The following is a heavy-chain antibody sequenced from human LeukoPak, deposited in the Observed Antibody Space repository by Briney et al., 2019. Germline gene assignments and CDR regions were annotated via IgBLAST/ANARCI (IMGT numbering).Heavy chain of an antibody. CDR3: ARAGASSEIDY. J-gene: IGHJ4*02. CDR2: IWFDGSRQ. D-gene: IGHD1-26*01. CDR1: GFTFTSYG. Sequence: PGRSLRLSCATSGFTFTSYGFHWVRQAPNKGLEWVAVIWFDGSRQYYIDTVRGRFTVSRDNSKNTIYLQVNSLRVEDTAIYYCARAGASSEIDYWGQGTLVTVSS. V-gene: IGHV3-33*01.